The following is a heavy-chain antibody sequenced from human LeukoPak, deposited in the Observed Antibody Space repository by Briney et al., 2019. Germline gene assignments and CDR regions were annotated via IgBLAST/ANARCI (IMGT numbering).Heavy chain of an antibody. CDR3: TTAFYSGSDPFGC. CDR1: GFPFSNYA. V-gene: IGHV3-30*04. D-gene: IGHD3-10*01. J-gene: IGHJ4*02. CDR2: ITDNGDTK. Sequence: PGGSLRLFCTASGFPFSNYAIHWVRHPPGKGLEWVAVITDNGDTKYYADSVRGRFTISRDNSRNTLYLQMDSLGQNDTGLYYCTTAFYSGSDPFGCWGQGTLVTVSS.